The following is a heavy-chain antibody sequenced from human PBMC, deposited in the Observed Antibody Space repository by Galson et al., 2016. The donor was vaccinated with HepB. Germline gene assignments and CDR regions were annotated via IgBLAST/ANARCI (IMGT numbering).Heavy chain of an antibody. Sequence: SETLSLTCTVVGGSISTYFWSWIRQSPGKGLEWIGYIYNSGTTTYNPALKSRVTISVSTSENQIYLNLSSVTAADTAVYFFARSGVNMVGGDYYYYVMDVWGQGTTVTVSS. D-gene: IGHD3-10*01. CDR2: IYNSGTT. CDR3: ARSGVNMVGGDYYYYVMDV. J-gene: IGHJ6*02. V-gene: IGHV4-59*01. CDR1: GGSISTYF.